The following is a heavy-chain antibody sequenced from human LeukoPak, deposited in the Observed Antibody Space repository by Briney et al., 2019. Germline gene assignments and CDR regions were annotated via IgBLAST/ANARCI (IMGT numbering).Heavy chain of an antibody. D-gene: IGHD5-18*01. CDR3: ATGRHGYSYGNDY. CDR1: GGTFSSYA. J-gene: IGHJ4*02. V-gene: IGHV1-69*06. Sequence: SVKVSCKASGGTFSSYAISWVRQAPGQGLEWMGGIIPIFGTADYAQKFQGRVTITADKPTSTAYMELSSLRSEDTAVYYCATGRHGYSYGNDYWGQGTLVTVSS. CDR2: IIPIFGTA.